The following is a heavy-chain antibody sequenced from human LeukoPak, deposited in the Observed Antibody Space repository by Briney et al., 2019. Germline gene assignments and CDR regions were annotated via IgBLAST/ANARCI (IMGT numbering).Heavy chain of an antibody. D-gene: IGHD2-15*01. Sequence: PGGSLRLSCAASGFTFSSYEMNWVRQAPGKGLEWVSLIYSSGSTYYTASVEGRFTISRDHSKNTLYLQMNSLRAEDAALYYCARGLESCSSGSCFKDWGQGTLVTVSS. CDR2: IYSSGST. CDR1: GFTFSSYE. J-gene: IGHJ4*02. CDR3: ARGLESCSSGSCFKD. V-gene: IGHV3-53*01.